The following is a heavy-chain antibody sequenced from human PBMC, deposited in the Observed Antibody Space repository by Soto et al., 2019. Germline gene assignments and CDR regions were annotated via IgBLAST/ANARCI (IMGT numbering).Heavy chain of an antibody. D-gene: IGHD1-26*01. J-gene: IGHJ4*02. CDR2: ISGYNGNT. Sequence: QVQLVQSGAEVKKPGASVKVSCKASGYTFTSYGISWVRQAPGQGLEWMGWISGYNGNTKYAQKLQGRVTMTTDPSTSTASMELRNLRSHATAVYSCARDLGGQIVDYWGQGTLVTVSS. CDR3: ARDLGGQIVDY. CDR1: GYTFTSYG. V-gene: IGHV1-18*01.